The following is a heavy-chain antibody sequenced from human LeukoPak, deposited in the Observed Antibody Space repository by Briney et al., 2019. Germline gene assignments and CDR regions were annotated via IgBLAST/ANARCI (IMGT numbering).Heavy chain of an antibody. D-gene: IGHD5-18*01. CDR1: GGSISSYY. J-gene: IGHJ4*02. CDR3: ARHGGGYSYGSYFDY. CDR2: IYYSGST. V-gene: IGHV4-59*05. Sequence: SETLSLTCTVSGGSISSYYWSWIRQPAGKGLEWIGSIYYSGSTYHNPSLKSRVTISVDTSKNQFSLKLSSVTAADTAVYYCARHGGGYSYGSYFDYWGQGTLVTVSS.